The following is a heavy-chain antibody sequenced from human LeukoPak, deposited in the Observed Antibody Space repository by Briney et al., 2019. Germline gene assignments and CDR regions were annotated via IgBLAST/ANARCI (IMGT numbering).Heavy chain of an antibody. V-gene: IGHV4-59*01. Sequence: PSETLSLTCTVSGGSISSYYWSWIRQPPGKGLEWIGYIYYSGSTNYNPSLKSRVTISVDTSKNQFSLKLSSVTAADTAVYYCARVGYDSSGYLYGVDVWGQGTTVTVSS. CDR1: GGSISSYY. CDR2: IYYSGST. CDR3: ARVGYDSSGYLYGVDV. D-gene: IGHD3-22*01. J-gene: IGHJ6*02.